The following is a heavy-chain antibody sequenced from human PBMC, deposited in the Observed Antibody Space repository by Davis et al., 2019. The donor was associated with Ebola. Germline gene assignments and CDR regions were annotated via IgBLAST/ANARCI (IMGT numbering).Heavy chain of an antibody. CDR2: INSDGSST. D-gene: IGHD3-22*01. V-gene: IGHV3-74*01. J-gene: IGHJ4*02. CDR1: GFTFSSYW. CDR3: ARGGRYYDYYFDY. Sequence: GESLKISCAASGFTFSSYWMHWVRQAPGKGLVWVSRINSDGSSTSYADSVKGRFTISRDNAKNTLYLQMNSLRAEDTAVYYCARGGRYYDYYFDYWSQGTLVTVSS.